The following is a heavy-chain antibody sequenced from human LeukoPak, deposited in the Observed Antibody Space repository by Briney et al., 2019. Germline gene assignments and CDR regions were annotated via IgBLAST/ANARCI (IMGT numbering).Heavy chain of an antibody. V-gene: IGHV4-59*08. D-gene: IGHD4-23*01. CDR3: ARAPFGSNSGGGFFDY. J-gene: IGHJ4*02. CDR2: IFYSGTT. CDR1: GGSINSYF. Sequence: SETLSLTCTVSGGSINSYFWSWIRQPPGKGLEWIGYIFYSGTTNYNPSLKSRVTISLDTSKNSFSLKMSSVTAADTAVYYCARAPFGSNSGGGFFDYWGQGTLVTVSS.